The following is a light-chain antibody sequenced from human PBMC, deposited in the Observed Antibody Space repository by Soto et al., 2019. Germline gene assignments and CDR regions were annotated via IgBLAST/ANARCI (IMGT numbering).Light chain of an antibody. CDR1: SSDVGGYNY. V-gene: IGLV2-14*03. J-gene: IGLJ1*01. CDR3: SSYTTSNTRQIV. Sequence: QPASVSGSPGQTITISCTGTSSDVGGYNYVSWYQHHPGKAPKLIIYDVTNRPSGVSNPFSGSKSGNTASLTISGLQPEDEADYYCSSYTTSNTRQIVFGTGTKVTVL. CDR2: DVT.